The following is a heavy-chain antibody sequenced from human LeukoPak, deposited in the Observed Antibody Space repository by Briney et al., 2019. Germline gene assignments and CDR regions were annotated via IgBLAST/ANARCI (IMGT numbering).Heavy chain of an antibody. Sequence: GGSLRLSCAASGFTFSDYYMNWIRQAPGKGLEWVSYISSSGSTIYYADSVKGRFTISRDNAKNSLYLQMNSLRAEDTAVYCCARAPSYSYYGMDVWGQGTTVTVSS. CDR2: ISSSGSTI. J-gene: IGHJ6*02. CDR3: ARAPSYSYYGMDV. CDR1: GFTFSDYY. V-gene: IGHV3-11*01.